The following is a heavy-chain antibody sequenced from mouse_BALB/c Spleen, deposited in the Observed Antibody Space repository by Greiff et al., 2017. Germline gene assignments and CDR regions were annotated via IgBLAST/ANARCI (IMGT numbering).Heavy chain of an antibody. CDR2: IDPANGNT. CDR3: ARYYGNYEFAY. J-gene: IGHJ3*01. V-gene: IGHV14-3*02. D-gene: IGHD2-1*01. CDR1: GFNIKDTY. Sequence: VQLKQSGAELVKPGASVKLSCTVSGFNIKDTYMHWVKQRPEQGLEWIGRIDPANGNTKYDPKFQGKATITADTSSNTAYLQLSSLTSEDTAVYYCARYYGNYEFAYWGQGTLVTVSA.